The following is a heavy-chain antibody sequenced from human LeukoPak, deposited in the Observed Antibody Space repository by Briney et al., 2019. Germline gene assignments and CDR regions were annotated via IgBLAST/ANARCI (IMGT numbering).Heavy chain of an antibody. CDR3: AKDWPSGSSSWYYFDY. CDR1: GFNLSIYA. D-gene: IGHD6-13*01. Sequence: PGGSLRLSCAASGFNLSIYAMCGVPQAPGKGLGWVSAISGSGGNTYYADSVKGRFAIYRDNSKNTLYLQMNSLRAEDTAVYYCAKDWPSGSSSWYYFDYWGQGTLVTVSS. J-gene: IGHJ4*02. CDR2: ISGSGGNT. V-gene: IGHV3-23*01.